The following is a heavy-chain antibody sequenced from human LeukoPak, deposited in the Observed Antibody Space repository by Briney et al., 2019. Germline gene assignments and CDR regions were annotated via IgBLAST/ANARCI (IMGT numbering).Heavy chain of an antibody. V-gene: IGHV3-64*01. Sequence: HAGGSLRLSCAASGFTFSNYAMHWVRQAPGKGLEYVSAISSNGGSTYYANSVKGRFTISRDNSKNTLYLQMGSLRAEDMAVYYCASASTYCSSTACPTGNYWGQGTLVTVSS. CDR3: ASASTYCSSTACPTGNY. D-gene: IGHD2-2*01. J-gene: IGHJ4*02. CDR2: ISSNGGST. CDR1: GFTFSNYA.